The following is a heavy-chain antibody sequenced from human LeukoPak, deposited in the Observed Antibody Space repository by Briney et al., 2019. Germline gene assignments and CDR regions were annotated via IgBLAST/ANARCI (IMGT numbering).Heavy chain of an antibody. Sequence: SETLSLTCTVSGGSISSYYWSWIRQPPGKGLEWIGYIYYSGSTNYNPPLKSRVTISVDTSKNQFSLKLSSVTAADTAVYYCARHVSGLNWFDPWGQGTLVTVSS. D-gene: IGHD2-15*01. CDR1: GGSISSYY. CDR3: ARHVSGLNWFDP. V-gene: IGHV4-59*08. J-gene: IGHJ5*02. CDR2: IYYSGST.